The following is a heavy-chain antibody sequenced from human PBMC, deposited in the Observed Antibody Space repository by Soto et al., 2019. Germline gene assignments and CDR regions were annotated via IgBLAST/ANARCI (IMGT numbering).Heavy chain of an antibody. CDR3: VKGEFYYDSSAYYPFDS. D-gene: IGHD3-22*01. J-gene: IGHJ4*02. CDR1: GFTFSSYA. Sequence: HPGGSLRLSCSASGFTFSSYAMHWVRQAPGKGLEYVSSISINGGSTHYAEYVKGRFTISRDNSRNTQYLQMSGLRADDTAVYYCVKGEFYYDSSAYYPFDSWGQGT. V-gene: IGHV3-64D*06. CDR2: ISINGGST.